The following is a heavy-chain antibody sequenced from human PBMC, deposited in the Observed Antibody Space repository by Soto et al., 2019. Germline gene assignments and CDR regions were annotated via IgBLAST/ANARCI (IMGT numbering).Heavy chain of an antibody. CDR3: VKMRRSGSYPPDY. D-gene: IGHD1-26*01. CDR2: ISSNGGST. J-gene: IGHJ4*02. Sequence: PGGSLRLSCSASGFTFSSYAMHWVRQAPGKGLEYVSAISSNGGSTYYADSVKGRFTISRDNSKNTLYLQMSSLRAEDTAVYYCVKMRRSGSYPPDYWGQGTLVTVSS. CDR1: GFTFSSYA. V-gene: IGHV3-64D*08.